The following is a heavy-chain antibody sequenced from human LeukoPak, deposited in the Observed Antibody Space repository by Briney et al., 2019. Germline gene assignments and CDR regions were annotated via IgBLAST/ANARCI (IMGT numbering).Heavy chain of an antibody. CDR1: GFTFSSYS. D-gene: IGHD5-18*01. Sequence: GGSLRLSCAASGFTFSSYSMNSVRQAPGQGLEWVSFISSTSSYIYYADSVKGRFTISRDNAKNSLYLQMNSLRAEDTAVYYCAHDVDTASFWGQGTLVTVSS. J-gene: IGHJ4*02. V-gene: IGHV3-21*01. CDR2: ISSTSSYI. CDR3: AHDVDTASF.